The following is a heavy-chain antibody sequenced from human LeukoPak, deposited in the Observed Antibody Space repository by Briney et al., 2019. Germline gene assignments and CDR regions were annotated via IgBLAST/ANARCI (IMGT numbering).Heavy chain of an antibody. Sequence: ASVKVSCKASGYTFTSYYMHWVRQAPGQGLEWMGIINPSGGSTSYAQKFQGRVTKTRDTSTSTVYMELSSLRSEDTAVYYCARDGKAVAGRTRGYYFDYWGQGTLVTVSS. J-gene: IGHJ4*02. D-gene: IGHD6-19*01. V-gene: IGHV1-46*01. CDR2: INPSGGST. CDR1: GYTFTSYY. CDR3: ARDGKAVAGRTRGYYFDY.